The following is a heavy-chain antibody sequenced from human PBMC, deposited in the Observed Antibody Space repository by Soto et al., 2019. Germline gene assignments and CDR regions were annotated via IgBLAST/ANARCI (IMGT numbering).Heavy chain of an antibody. CDR1: GGSFSGYY. Sequence: PSETLSLTCAVYGGSFSGYYWSWIRQPPGKGLEWIGEINHSGSTNYNPSLKSRVTISVDTSKNQFSLKLSSVTAADTAVYYCARFLTASYYYYYMDVWGKGTTVTVSS. J-gene: IGHJ6*03. V-gene: IGHV4-34*01. CDR2: INHSGST. CDR3: ARFLTASYYYYYMDV.